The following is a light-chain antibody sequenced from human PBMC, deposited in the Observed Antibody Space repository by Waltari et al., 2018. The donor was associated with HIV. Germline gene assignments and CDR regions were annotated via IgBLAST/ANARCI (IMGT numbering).Light chain of an antibody. CDR1: SSNIGAGYD. J-gene: IGLJ2*01. V-gene: IGLV1-40*01. Sequence: SVLTQPPSVSGAPGQRVTIPCTGSSSNIGAGYDVHWYQQLPGTAPKPLIYGNSNRPSGVPDRCSGSKSGTSASLAITGLQAEDEADYYCQSYDSSLSGSVVFGGGTKLTVL. CDR3: QSYDSSLSGSVV. CDR2: GNS.